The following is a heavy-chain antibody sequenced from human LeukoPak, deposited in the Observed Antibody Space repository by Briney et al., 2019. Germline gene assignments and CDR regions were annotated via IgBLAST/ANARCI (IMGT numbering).Heavy chain of an antibody. CDR2: ISSSSSYI. CDR1: GFTFSSYS. CDR3: ARDTPYNWNGYYFDY. V-gene: IGHV3-21*01. Sequence: KSGGSLRLSCAASGFTFSSYSMNWVRQAPGKGLEWVSSISSSSSYIYYADSVKGRFTISRDNAKNSLYLQMNSLRAEDTAVYYCARDTPYNWNGYYFDYWGQGTLVTVSS. D-gene: IGHD1-20*01. J-gene: IGHJ4*02.